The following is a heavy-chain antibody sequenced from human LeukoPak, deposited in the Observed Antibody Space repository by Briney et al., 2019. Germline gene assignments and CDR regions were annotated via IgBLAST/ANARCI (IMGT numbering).Heavy chain of an antibody. J-gene: IGHJ3*02. CDR2: ISSSSSYI. Sequence: GGSLRLSCAASGFTLSSCTMNWVRQAPGKGLEWVSSISSSSSYIYYADSVKGRFTISRDNAKNSLYLQMNSLRAEDTAVYYCARGPPIQLWSGTDAFDIWGQGTMVTVSS. D-gene: IGHD5-18*01. CDR1: GFTLSSCT. V-gene: IGHV3-21*06. CDR3: ARGPPIQLWSGTDAFDI.